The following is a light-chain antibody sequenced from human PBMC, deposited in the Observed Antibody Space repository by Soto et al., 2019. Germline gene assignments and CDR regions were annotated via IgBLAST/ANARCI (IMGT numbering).Light chain of an antibody. CDR1: QSVNSRY. V-gene: IGKV3-20*01. J-gene: IGKJ5*01. CDR2: EAP. Sequence: DTFLTQSAGTLSLSPGERATLSCRASQSVNSRYIAWYQVKPGQAPRLPIYEAPSRATGIPDRFSGGGYGTDFTPSISKVETEDFAVYYCQQYGSSSITFGQGTRLEIK. CDR3: QQYGSSSIT.